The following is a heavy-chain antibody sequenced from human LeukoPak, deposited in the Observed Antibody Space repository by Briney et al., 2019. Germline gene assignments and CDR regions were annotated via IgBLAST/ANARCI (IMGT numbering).Heavy chain of an antibody. V-gene: IGHV1-69*01. CDR2: IIPIFGTA. D-gene: IGHD3-3*01. Sequence: ASVKVSCKASGGTFSSYAISWVRQAPGQGLEWMGGIIPIFGTANYAQKFQGRVTITADESTSTAYMELSSLRSEDTAVYYCAKSGPKNFFDYWGQGTLVTVSS. CDR1: GGTFSSYA. J-gene: IGHJ4*02. CDR3: AKSGPKNFFDY.